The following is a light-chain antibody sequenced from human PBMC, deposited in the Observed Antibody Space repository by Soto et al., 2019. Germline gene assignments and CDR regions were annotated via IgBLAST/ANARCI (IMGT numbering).Light chain of an antibody. CDR1: QSVLYSSNNKNY. V-gene: IGKV4-1*01. J-gene: IGKJ1*01. Sequence: DIVMTQSPDSLAVSLGERATINCKSSQSVLYSSNNKNYLAWYQQKPGQPPKLLIYWASTRESGVPERFSGSGSGTDFTLTISSLQAEDVAVYYCQQYYSTPPWTFCQGTKVEIK. CDR2: WAS. CDR3: QQYYSTPPWT.